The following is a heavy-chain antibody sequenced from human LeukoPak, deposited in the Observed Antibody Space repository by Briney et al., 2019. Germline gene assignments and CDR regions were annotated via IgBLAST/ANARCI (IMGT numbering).Heavy chain of an antibody. V-gene: IGHV3-7*01. CDR2: IKQDGSEK. CDR1: GGFFSGYY. Sequence: ETLSLTCAVYGGFFSGYYWSWIRQPPGKGLEWVANIKQDGSEKYYVDSVKGRFTISRDNAKNSLILQMNSLRAEDTAVYYCARVDIVVVPAATPAHPYYYYNDVWGTGTTVTISS. CDR3: ARVDIVVVPAATPAHPYYYYNDV. D-gene: IGHD2-2*02. J-gene: IGHJ6*03.